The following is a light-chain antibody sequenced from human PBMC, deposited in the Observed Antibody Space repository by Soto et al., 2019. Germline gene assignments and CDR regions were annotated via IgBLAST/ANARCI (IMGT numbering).Light chain of an antibody. CDR2: DAS. CDR1: QSVSNT. CDR3: QQYGTTGT. J-gene: IGKJ1*01. V-gene: IGKV3D-15*01. Sequence: IVMPKSHDTLSVSPGERATLSCRASQSVSNTLAWYQQKPGQAPRLLIYDASTRATGIPDRFSGSGSGADFTLIISSLEPEDFAVYYCQQYGTTGTFGQGSKV.